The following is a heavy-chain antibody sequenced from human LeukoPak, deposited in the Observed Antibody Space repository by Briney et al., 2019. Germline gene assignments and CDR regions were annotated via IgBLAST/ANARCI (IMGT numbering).Heavy chain of an antibody. CDR3: AKGSTKAYCSGGSCYRSIYYYMDV. Sequence: GGSLRLSCAASGFTFSGYAMSWVRQAPGKGLEWVSAISGSGGSTYYADSVKGRFTISRDNSKNTLYLQMNSLRAEDTAVYYCAKGSTKAYCSGGSCYRSIYYYMDVWGKGTTVTVSS. CDR2: ISGSGGST. V-gene: IGHV3-23*01. CDR1: GFTFSGYA. D-gene: IGHD2-15*01. J-gene: IGHJ6*03.